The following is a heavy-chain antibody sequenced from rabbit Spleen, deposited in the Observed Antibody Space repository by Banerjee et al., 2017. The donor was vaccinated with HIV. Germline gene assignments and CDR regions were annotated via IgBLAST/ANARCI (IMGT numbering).Heavy chain of an antibody. Sequence: QSLEESGGDLVKPEGSLTLTCTASGFDLSSNVMCWVRQAPGKGLEWIACSYTGSSGSTYYASWAKGRFTISRENAQNTVFLQMTSLTAADTATYFCARDGAGGSYFALLGPGTLVTVS. V-gene: IGHV1S40*01. CDR3: ARDGAGGSYFAL. CDR1: GFDLSSNV. CDR2: SYTGSSGST. D-gene: IGHD8-1*01. J-gene: IGHJ4*01.